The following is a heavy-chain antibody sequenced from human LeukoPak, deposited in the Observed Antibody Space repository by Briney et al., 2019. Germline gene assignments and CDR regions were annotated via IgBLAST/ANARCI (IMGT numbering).Heavy chain of an antibody. D-gene: IGHD2-2*01. V-gene: IGHV1-69*13. CDR2: IIPIFGTA. J-gene: IGHJ1*01. Sequence: SVKVSCKASGGTFSSYAISWVRQAPGQGLEWMGGIIPIFGTANYAQKFQGRVTIAADESTSTAYMELSSLRSEDTAVYYCAAESTSYYQLLSRMGYFQHWGQGTLVTVSS. CDR1: GGTFSSYA. CDR3: AAESTSYYQLLSRMGYFQH.